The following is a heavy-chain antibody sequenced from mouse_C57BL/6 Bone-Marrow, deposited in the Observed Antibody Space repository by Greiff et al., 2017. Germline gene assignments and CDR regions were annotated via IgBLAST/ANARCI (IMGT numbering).Heavy chain of an antibody. D-gene: IGHD2-4*01. J-gene: IGHJ3*01. CDR2: INPSTGGT. CDR1: GYSFTGYY. CDR3: AGYYDYGAY. Sequence: EVQLQQSGPELVKPGASVKISCKASGYSFTGYYMNWVKQSPEKSLEWIGEINPSTGGTTYNQKCKAKATLTVDKSSSTAYMQLKSLTSEDSAVYYCAGYYDYGAYWGQGTLVTVSA. V-gene: IGHV1-42*01.